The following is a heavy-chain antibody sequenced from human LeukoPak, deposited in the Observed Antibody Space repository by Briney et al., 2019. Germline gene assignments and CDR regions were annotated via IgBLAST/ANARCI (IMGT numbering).Heavy chain of an antibody. CDR1: GYSFSDYA. J-gene: IGHJ4*02. CDR3: ARGRWTATETTYYLDY. Sequence: ASVKVSCKASGYSFSDYAIQWVRQAPGQRLEWMGWINAGNGKTTYSQNFQGRGTITRDRSASTAYMELSSLRSEDTSIYYCARGRWTATETTYYLDYWGQGTLVTVSS. D-gene: IGHD4-17*01. CDR2: INAGNGKT. V-gene: IGHV1-3*01.